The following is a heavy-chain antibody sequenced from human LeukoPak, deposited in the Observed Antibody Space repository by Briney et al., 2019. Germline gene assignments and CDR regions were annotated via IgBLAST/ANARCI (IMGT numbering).Heavy chain of an antibody. Sequence: PGGSLRLSCAASGFTFNTYAMSWVRQAPGKGLEWVSAISGSGGSTYYADSVKGRFTISRDNSKNTLYLQMNSLRAEDTAVYYCATGTDYGDYSSLSLDVWGKGTTVTVSS. CDR3: ATGTDYGDYSSLSLDV. J-gene: IGHJ6*04. V-gene: IGHV3-23*01. CDR1: GFTFNTYA. CDR2: ISGSGGST. D-gene: IGHD4-17*01.